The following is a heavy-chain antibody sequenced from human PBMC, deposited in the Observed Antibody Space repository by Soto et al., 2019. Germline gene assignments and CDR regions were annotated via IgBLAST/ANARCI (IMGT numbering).Heavy chain of an antibody. D-gene: IGHD5-12*01. V-gene: IGHV4-34*01. Sequence: SETLSLTCAVYGESFTTYYWSWIRQPPGKGLEWIGDIDHSGSTYYNPSLKSRVTISVDRSKNQFSLKLSSVTAADTAVYYCASAADYSGYEHYFDYWGQGTLVTVSS. J-gene: IGHJ4*02. CDR2: IDHSGST. CDR3: ASAADYSGYEHYFDY. CDR1: GESFTTYY.